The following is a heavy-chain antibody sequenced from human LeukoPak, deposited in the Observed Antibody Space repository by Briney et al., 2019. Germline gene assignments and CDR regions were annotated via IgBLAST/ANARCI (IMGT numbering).Heavy chain of an antibody. Sequence: GGSLRLSCAASGVTFSSYWMHWVRQAPGKGLVWVSRINSDGSSTSYADSVKGRFTISRDNAKNTLYLQMNSLRAEDTAVYYCARVGATPDPPNAIDYWGQGTLVTVSS. CDR1: GVTFSSYW. CDR2: INSDGSST. D-gene: IGHD1-26*01. V-gene: IGHV3-74*01. CDR3: ARVGATPDPPNAIDY. J-gene: IGHJ4*02.